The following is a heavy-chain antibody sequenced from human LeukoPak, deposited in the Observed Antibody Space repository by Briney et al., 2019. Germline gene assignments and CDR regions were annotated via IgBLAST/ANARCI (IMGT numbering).Heavy chain of an antibody. CDR1: GYSISTGYY. J-gene: IGHJ6*03. CDR2: FYHGGST. V-gene: IGHV4-38-2*02. Sequence: SETLSLTCTVSGYSISTGYYWDWIRQPPGKGLEWIGTFYHGGSTYYNPSLKSRVTISVDTSKNQFSLNLTSVTAADTAVYYCARGTASDSSSWYYYYYYYYMDVWGKGTTVTISS. D-gene: IGHD6-13*01. CDR3: ARGTASDSSSWYYYYYYYYMDV.